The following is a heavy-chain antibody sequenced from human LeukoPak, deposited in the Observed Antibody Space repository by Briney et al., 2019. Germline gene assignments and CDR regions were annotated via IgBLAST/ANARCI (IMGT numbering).Heavy chain of an antibody. J-gene: IGHJ4*02. CDR1: GFTFSSYG. V-gene: IGHV3-30*02. Sequence: GGSLRLSCAASGFTFSSYGMHWVRQAPGKGLEWVAFIRYDGSNKYYADSVKGRFTISRDNSKNMLYLQMNSLRAEDTAVYYCAKDYSSSWYSYAYYFDYWGQGTLVTVSS. D-gene: IGHD6-13*01. CDR2: IRYDGSNK. CDR3: AKDYSSSWYSYAYYFDY.